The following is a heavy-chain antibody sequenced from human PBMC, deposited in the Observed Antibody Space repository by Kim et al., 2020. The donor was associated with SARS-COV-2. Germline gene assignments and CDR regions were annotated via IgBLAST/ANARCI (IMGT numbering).Heavy chain of an antibody. V-gene: IGHV1-18*01. CDR3: ARGDGYDYSFDY. J-gene: IGHJ4*02. Sequence: NYGQKLPGRVTMTTVTSTSTAYMELRSLRSDDTAVYYCARGDGYDYSFDYWGQGTLVTVSS. D-gene: IGHD5-12*01.